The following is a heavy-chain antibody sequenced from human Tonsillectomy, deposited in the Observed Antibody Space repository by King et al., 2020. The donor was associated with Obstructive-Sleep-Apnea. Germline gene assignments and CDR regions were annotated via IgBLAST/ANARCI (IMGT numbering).Heavy chain of an antibody. Sequence: VQLVESGGGVVQPGGSLRLSCAASGFTFSSYGMHWVRQAPGKGLEWGAFIRYDGSNKYYADSVKGRFTISRDNSKNTLYLQMNSLRAEDTAVYYCAKDPDYGDYFDYWGQGTLVTVSS. CDR3: AKDPDYGDYFDY. CDR2: IRYDGSNK. CDR1: GFTFSSYG. J-gene: IGHJ4*02. D-gene: IGHD4-17*01. V-gene: IGHV3-30*02.